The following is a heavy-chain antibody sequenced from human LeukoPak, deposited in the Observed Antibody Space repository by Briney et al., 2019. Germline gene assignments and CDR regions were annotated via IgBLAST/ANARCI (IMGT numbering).Heavy chain of an antibody. CDR1: GFIFSDYD. CDR3: SRDPRLLDF. Sequence: GGSLRLSCAASGFIFSDYDMTWIRQAPGKGLEWVSYIGRGGDDIKYADSVKGRFTVSRDNSKNSLYLQMNSLKVEDTAVYYCSRDPRLLDFWGQGTLVTVSS. CDR2: IGRGGDDI. V-gene: IGHV3-11*01. D-gene: IGHD3-22*01. J-gene: IGHJ4*02.